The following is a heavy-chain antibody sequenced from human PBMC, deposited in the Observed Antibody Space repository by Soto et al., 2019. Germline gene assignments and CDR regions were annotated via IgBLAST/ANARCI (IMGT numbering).Heavy chain of an antibody. CDR1: GFTFSNYW. V-gene: IGHV3-74*01. CDR2: INSDGTRT. J-gene: IGHJ6*03. Sequence: EVQLVESGGGLVQPGGSLRLYCAASGFTFSNYWMHWVRQAPGKGLVWVSRINSDGTRTNYADSVKGRFTISRDNAENTLYLQMNSLTAEDTAVYYGARVAVGYYYMDVWGKVTTVTVSS. CDR3: ARVAVGYYYMDV.